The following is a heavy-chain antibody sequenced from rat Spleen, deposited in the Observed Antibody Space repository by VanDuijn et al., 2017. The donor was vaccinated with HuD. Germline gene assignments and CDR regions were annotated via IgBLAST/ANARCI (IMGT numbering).Heavy chain of an antibody. CDR3: ARWIYGYFDS. CDR1: GHSIKSSYR. Sequence: EVQLRESGPGLVKPSHSLSLTCSVTGHSIKSSYRWNWIRKFPGNKLEWMGYIDNAGSTHYNPSLKSRISINRDTSKNQFFLQLTSVTTEDTATYYCARWIYGYFDSWGQGVMVTVSS. V-gene: IGHV3-3*01. J-gene: IGHJ2*01. D-gene: IGHD1-11*01. CDR2: IDNAGST.